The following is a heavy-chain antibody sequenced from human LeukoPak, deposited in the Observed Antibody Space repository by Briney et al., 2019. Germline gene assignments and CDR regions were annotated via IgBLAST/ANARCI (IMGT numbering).Heavy chain of an antibody. CDR2: IIPIFGTA. Sequence: SVKVSCKASGGTFSSYATSWVRQAPGQGLEWMGGIIPIFGTANYAQKFQGRVTITADESTSTAYMELSSLRSEDTAVYYCARDNPYCSSTSCWNWFDPWGQGTLVTVSS. CDR3: ARDNPYCSSTSCWNWFDP. J-gene: IGHJ5*02. D-gene: IGHD2-2*01. V-gene: IGHV1-69*01. CDR1: GGTFSSYA.